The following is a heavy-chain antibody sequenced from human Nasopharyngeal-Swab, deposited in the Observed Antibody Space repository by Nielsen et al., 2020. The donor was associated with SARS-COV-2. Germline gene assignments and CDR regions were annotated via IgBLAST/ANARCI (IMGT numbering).Heavy chain of an antibody. V-gene: IGHV4-34*01. CDR3: ARVRRGLTNWYFDL. CDR2: INHSGST. D-gene: IGHD1/OR15-1a*01. CDR1: GGSFSGYY. J-gene: IGHJ2*01. Sequence: SETLSLTCAVYGGSFSGYYWSWIRQPPGKGLEWIGEINHSGSTNYNPSLKSRVTISVDTSKNQFSLQLSSVTAADTAVYYCARVRRGLTNWYFDLWGRGTLVTVSS.